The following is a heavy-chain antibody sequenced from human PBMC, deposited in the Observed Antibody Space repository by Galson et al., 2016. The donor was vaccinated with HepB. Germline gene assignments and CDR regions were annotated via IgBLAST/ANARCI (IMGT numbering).Heavy chain of an antibody. D-gene: IGHD4-17*01. J-gene: IGHJ6*02. CDR2: INPNSGGT. Sequence: SVKVSCKASGYTFTGYYMHWVRQAPGQGLEWMGWINPNSGGTNYAQKFQGWVTMTRDTSISTAYMELSRMISDDTAVYYCERAAGPVTRTAPPKWYYGMDVWGQGTTVTVSS. CDR3: ERAAGPVTRTAPPKWYYGMDV. V-gene: IGHV1-2*04. CDR1: GYTFTGYY.